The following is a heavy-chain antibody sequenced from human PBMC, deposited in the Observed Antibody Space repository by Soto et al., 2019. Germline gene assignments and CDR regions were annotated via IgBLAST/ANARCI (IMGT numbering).Heavy chain of an antibody. Sequence: QVQLVQSGAEVKKPGASVKVSCKASCYTFSSYGISWVRQAPGQGLEWMGWISTYNVNTNYAQKLQGRVTMTTDTXXSTAFMELRSLRSDDTAVYYCASGGGSYNPRLFDYWGQGTLVTVSS. V-gene: IGHV1-18*01. D-gene: IGHD1-26*01. CDR2: ISTYNVNT. CDR1: CYTFSSYG. J-gene: IGHJ4*02. CDR3: ASGGGSYNPRLFDY.